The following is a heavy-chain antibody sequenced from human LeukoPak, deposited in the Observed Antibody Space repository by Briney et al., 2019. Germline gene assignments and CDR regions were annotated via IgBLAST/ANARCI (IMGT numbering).Heavy chain of an antibody. D-gene: IGHD6-6*01. CDR2: ISYDGSNK. CDR3: AKENTAARPDYYYYYGMDV. J-gene: IGHJ6*02. Sequence: GRSLRLSCAASGFTFSSYGMHWVRQAPGKGLEWVAVISYDGSNKYYADSVKGRFTISRDNSKNTLYLQMNSLRAEDTAVYYCAKENTAARPDYYYYYGMDVWGQGTTVTVSS. V-gene: IGHV3-30*18. CDR1: GFTFSSYG.